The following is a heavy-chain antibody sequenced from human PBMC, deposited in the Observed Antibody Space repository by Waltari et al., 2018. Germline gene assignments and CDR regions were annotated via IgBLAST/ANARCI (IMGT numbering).Heavy chain of an antibody. J-gene: IGHJ4*02. Sequence: EVQVVESGGGLVQPGRSLRLSCAASGFTSDDYSMHWVRQAPGKGLEWVSGISWNSGSIGYADSVKGRFTISRDNAKNSLYLQMDSLRAEDMALYYCAKGHIANDFWSGSLDFWGQGALVTVSS. CDR2: ISWNSGSI. CDR1: GFTSDDYS. V-gene: IGHV3-9*02. D-gene: IGHD3-3*01. CDR3: AKGHIANDFWSGSLDF.